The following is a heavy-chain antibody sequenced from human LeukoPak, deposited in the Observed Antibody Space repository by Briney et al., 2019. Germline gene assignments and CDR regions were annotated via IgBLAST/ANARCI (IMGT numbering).Heavy chain of an antibody. Sequence: SETLSLTCAVYGASFSAYYWSWIRQPPGKGLEWVWEINHSGSTNYNPSLKSRVTILVDTSKHQFFLKLSSVTAADTAVYYCARGRHYYDSSGYYYNYWGQGTLVTVSS. CDR3: ARGRHYYDSSGYYYNY. D-gene: IGHD3-22*01. CDR2: INHSGST. J-gene: IGHJ4*02. CDR1: GASFSAYY. V-gene: IGHV4-34*01.